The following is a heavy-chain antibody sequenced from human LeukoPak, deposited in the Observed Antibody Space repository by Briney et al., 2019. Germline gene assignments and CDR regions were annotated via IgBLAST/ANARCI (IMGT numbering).Heavy chain of an antibody. CDR3: ARSHYFDSSGSDFDS. V-gene: IGHV3-53*01. J-gene: IGHJ4*02. CDR1: GISVSSNS. Sequence: GGSLRLSCSVTGISVSSNSLSWVRQAPGKGLEWVAALLTGASTYYTASVKGSFTISRDNSKNIVFLQMNSLIIEDTAVYYCARSHYFDSSGSDFDSWGQGTLVTVS. D-gene: IGHD3-22*01. CDR2: LLTGAST.